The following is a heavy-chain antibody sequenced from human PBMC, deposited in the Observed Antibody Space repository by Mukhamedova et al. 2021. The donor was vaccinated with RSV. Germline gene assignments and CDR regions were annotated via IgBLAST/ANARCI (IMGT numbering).Heavy chain of an antibody. J-gene: IGHJ3*02. V-gene: IGHV1-18*01. CDR2: ISAYNGNT. CDR3: ARGDQGAFDI. Sequence: GLEWMGWISAYNGNTKYAQKLQGRVTMTTDTSTSTAYMELRSLRSDDTAVYYCARGDQGAFDIWGQGTMVTVYS.